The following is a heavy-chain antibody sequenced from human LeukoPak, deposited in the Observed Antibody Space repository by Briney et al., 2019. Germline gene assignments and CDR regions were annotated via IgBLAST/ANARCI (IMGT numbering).Heavy chain of an antibody. CDR3: ARGTPEYCSGGSCYYPPSFYYYMDV. CDR1: GGSSSGYY. J-gene: IGHJ6*03. V-gene: IGHV4-34*01. D-gene: IGHD2-15*01. CDR2: INHSGST. Sequence: SETLSLTCAVYGGSSSGYYWSWIRQPPGKGLEWIGEINHSGSTNYNPSLKSRVTISVDTSKNQFSLKLSSVTAADTAVYYCARGTPEYCSGGSCYYPPSFYYYMDVWGKGTTVTVSS.